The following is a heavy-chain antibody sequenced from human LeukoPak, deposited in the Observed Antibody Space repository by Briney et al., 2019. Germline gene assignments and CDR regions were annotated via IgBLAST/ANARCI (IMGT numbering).Heavy chain of an antibody. D-gene: IGHD6-19*01. J-gene: IGHJ4*02. CDR3: ARGSHPVTGTLGGYFDP. CDR1: GFTFSSYE. V-gene: IGHV4-38-2*01. Sequence: GSLRLSCAASGFTFSSYEMNWVRQAPGKGLEWIGSIYHTGSTYYNPSLKSRVTISLDASNKQFSLRLSSVTAADTAVYYCARGSHPVTGTLGGYFDPWGQGTLVTVSS. CDR2: IYHTGST.